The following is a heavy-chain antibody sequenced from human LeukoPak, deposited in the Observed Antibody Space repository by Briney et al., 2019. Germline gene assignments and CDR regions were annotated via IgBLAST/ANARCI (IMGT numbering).Heavy chain of an antibody. Sequence: VASVKVSCKASGFTLIDYIHWVRQDPRQGLQWMGWINPNSGDTEYAQKFQGRVTMTRDTSISTVYMELSSLRSDDTAVYYRARADSVPAGDYHYWYMDVWGKGTTVTVSS. V-gene: IGHV1-2*02. CDR3: ARADSVPAGDYHYWYMDV. CDR2: INPNSGDT. D-gene: IGHD6-13*01. CDR1: GFTLIDY. J-gene: IGHJ6*03.